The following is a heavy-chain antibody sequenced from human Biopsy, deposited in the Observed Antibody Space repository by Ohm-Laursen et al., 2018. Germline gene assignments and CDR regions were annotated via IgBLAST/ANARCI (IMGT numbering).Heavy chain of an antibody. CDR1: GGSISGSS. CDR2: ISYSGST. D-gene: IGHD3-10*01. Sequence: SDTLSLTCTVSGGSISGSSWSWIRQAPGRGLEWVGYISYSGSTSNNPSLKSRITISVDTSKNQISLKVTSVTAADTAIYYCARDDDGRYLGDTFDLWGQGTMVVVSS. J-gene: IGHJ3*01. V-gene: IGHV4-59*12. CDR3: ARDDDGRYLGDTFDL.